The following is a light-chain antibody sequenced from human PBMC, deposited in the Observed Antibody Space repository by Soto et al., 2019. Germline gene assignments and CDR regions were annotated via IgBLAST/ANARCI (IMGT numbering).Light chain of an antibody. CDR2: GAS. CDR1: QGIRSD. CDR3: LQDYNFPWA. Sequence: IPMTQSPSSLSASVGDRVTISCWASQGIRSDLAWYQQKPGKVPKLLIYGASKLESGVPSRFSGSGFGTDFTLTISSLQPEDFATYYCLQDYNFPWAFGQGTKVEIK. V-gene: IGKV1-6*01. J-gene: IGKJ1*01.